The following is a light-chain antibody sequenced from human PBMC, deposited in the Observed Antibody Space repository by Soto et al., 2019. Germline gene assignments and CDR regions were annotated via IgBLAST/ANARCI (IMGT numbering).Light chain of an antibody. CDR1: QGINSH. Sequence: DGQLTQSPSFLSASVGDRVTITCRASQGINSHLGWYRQVAGKGPKLLIYAASTLQSGVPSRFSGSGSGTEFTLDISSLQPEDFVTYSCQQVNGYPHTFGQGTKLEIK. CDR3: QQVNGYPHT. V-gene: IGKV1-9*01. J-gene: IGKJ2*01. CDR2: AAS.